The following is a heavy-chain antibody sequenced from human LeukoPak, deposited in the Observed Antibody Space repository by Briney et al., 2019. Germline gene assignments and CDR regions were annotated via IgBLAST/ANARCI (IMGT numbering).Heavy chain of an antibody. CDR3: AREGNYYDMDV. V-gene: IGHV3-48*01. CDR2: ISSGSSTI. J-gene: IGHJ6*02. Sequence: GGSLRLSCAASGFTFSRYSMNWVRQAPGMGLEWVSYISSGSSTIHHADSVQDRFTISRDNAKNSLYLQMSSLRAEDTAVYYCAREGNYYDMDVWGQGTTVTVSS. CDR1: GFTFSRYS.